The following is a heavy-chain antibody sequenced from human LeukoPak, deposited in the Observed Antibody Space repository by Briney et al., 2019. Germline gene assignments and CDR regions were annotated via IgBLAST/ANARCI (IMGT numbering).Heavy chain of an antibody. CDR2: IYSGGST. V-gene: IGHV3-66*02. CDR3: AMQGYYDSRGRHFDY. Sequence: GGSLRLSCAASGFTVSSNYMSWVRQAPGKGLEWVSVIYSGGSTYYADSVKGRFTISRDNSKNTLYLQMNSLRAEDTAVYYCAMQGYYDSRGRHFDYWGQGTLVTVSS. D-gene: IGHD3-22*01. J-gene: IGHJ4*02. CDR1: GFTVSSNY.